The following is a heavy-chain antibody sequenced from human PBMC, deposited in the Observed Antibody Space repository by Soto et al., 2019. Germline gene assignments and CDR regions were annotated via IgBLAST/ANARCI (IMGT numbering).Heavy chain of an antibody. CDR3: ARVEQGMDV. CDR1: GYTFINYG. Sequence: QVQLVQSGPEVKKPGASVKISCTTSGYTFINYGLCWVRQAPGQGLEWIGGVGAYSDITYYAQKLQGRVIMTTDTSTGTVYLGLRSLTSDDTAVYYCARVEQGMDVWGQRTTVTVS. CDR2: VGAYSDIT. V-gene: IGHV1-18*01. D-gene: IGHD6-13*01. J-gene: IGHJ6*02.